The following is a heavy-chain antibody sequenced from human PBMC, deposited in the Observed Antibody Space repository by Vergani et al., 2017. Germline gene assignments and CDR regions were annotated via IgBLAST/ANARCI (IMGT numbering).Heavy chain of an antibody. CDR2: LTASGTGI. CDR3: AISGWLKRVGAHYFD. CDR1: GFAFSRSA. J-gene: IGHJ4*01. D-gene: IGHD5-24*01. V-gene: IGHV3-23*01. Sequence: EVQLLESGGRLVQPGGSLRLSCVASGFAFSRSAMSWVRQAPGKGFVGISVLTASGTGISYADSVRGRFTISRDNYKNTLFLQMDSLRADDTAVYYCAISGWLKRVGAHYFD.